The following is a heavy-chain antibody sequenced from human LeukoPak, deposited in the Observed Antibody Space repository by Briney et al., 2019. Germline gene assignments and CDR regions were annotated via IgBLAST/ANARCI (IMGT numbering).Heavy chain of an antibody. CDR2: IFYSGST. V-gene: IGHV4-39*01. CDR1: GDSIISSTYH. D-gene: IGHD6-19*01. CDR3: ARHGYSSGFYWFDP. J-gene: IGHJ5*02. Sequence: PSETLSLTCTVSGDSIISSTYHWGWIRQPPGKGLEWIGSIFYSGSTYYSPSLKSRITISVDTSKNLFSLNLRSVTAADTAVYYCARHGYSSGFYWFDPWGQGTLVTVSS.